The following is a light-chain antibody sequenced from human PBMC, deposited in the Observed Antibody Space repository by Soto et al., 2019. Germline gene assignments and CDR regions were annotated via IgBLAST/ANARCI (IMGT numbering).Light chain of an antibody. CDR1: SSDVGGYNY. J-gene: IGLJ2*01. V-gene: IGLV2-14*01. CDR3: SSYTSSSTV. Sequence: QSVLTQPASVSGSPGQSITISCTGTSSDVGGYNYVSWYQQHPGKAPKLMIYEVSNRPSGVSNRFSGSKSGNTASLTISGLQAEDEAVYYCSSYTSSSTVFGGGTKLTVL. CDR2: EVS.